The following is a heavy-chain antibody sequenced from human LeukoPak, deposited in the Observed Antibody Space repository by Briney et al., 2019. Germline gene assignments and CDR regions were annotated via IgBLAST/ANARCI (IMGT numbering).Heavy chain of an antibody. Sequence: AGGSLRLSCTASGFTFGDYAMSWVRQAPGKGLEWVGFIRSKAYGGTTEYAASVKGRFTISRDDSKSIAYLQMNSLKTEDTAVYYCTRDYPYSSSWQNDALDIWGQGTMVTVSS. CDR1: GFTFGDYA. J-gene: IGHJ3*02. CDR2: IRSKAYGGTT. V-gene: IGHV3-49*04. D-gene: IGHD6-13*01. CDR3: TRDYPYSSSWQNDALDI.